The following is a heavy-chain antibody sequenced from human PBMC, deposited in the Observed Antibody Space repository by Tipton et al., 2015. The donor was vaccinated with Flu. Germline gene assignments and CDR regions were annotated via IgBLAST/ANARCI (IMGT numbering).Heavy chain of an antibody. V-gene: IGHV3-48*03. J-gene: IGHJ6*02. D-gene: IGHD2-15*01. CDR1: GFTFRSYE. CDR2: ISSSGSTR. Sequence: SLRLSCAASGFTFRSYEMNWVRQAPGKGLEWVSYISSSGSTRYYADSVKGRFTISRDNAKNSLYLQMNSLRAEDTALYYCARVGDGRIVGSQTSDYYYYGMDVWGQGTTVTVSS. CDR3: ARVGDGRIVGSQTSDYYYYGMDV.